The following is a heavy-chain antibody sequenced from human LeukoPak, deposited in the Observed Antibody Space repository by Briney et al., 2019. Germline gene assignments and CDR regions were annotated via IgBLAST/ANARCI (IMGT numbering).Heavy chain of an antibody. D-gene: IGHD3-10*01. Sequence: GGSLRLSCAASGSTFSSYATSWVRQAPGKGLECVTALSGSGGTPYYADSVKGRFTISRDNSNNRLFLQMNSLRAEDTAVYYCAKKSEPRLYYGSGSYLTNWGQGTLVTVSS. CDR2: LSGSGGTP. J-gene: IGHJ4*02. CDR1: GSTFSSYA. V-gene: IGHV3-23*01. CDR3: AKKSEPRLYYGSGSYLTN.